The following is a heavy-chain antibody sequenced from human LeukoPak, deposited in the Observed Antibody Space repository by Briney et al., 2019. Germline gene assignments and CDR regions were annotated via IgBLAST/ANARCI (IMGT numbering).Heavy chain of an antibody. CDR3: AAGGSGSHYNNDFDY. CDR1: GFTFTSSA. J-gene: IGHJ4*02. Sequence: GASVKVSCKASGFTFTSSAMQWVRQARGQRLEWIGWIVVGSGNTNYAQKFQERVTITRDMSTSTAYMELSSLRSEDTAVYYCAAGGSGSHYNNDFDYWGQGTLVTVSS. CDR2: IVVGSGNT. D-gene: IGHD3-10*01. V-gene: IGHV1-58*02.